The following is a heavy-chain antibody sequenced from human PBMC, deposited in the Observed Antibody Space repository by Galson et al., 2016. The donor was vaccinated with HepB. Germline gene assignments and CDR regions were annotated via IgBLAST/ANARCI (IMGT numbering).Heavy chain of an antibody. CDR3: ARDAGPPEGIDY. CDR2: INPKNGGT. V-gene: IGHV1-2*06. J-gene: IGHJ4*02. Sequence: SVKVSCKASGYSFIGFYMHWVRQAPGQGLEWMGRINPKNGGTNYAQKFQGRVTMTRDTSISTVYMELSRLRSDDAAIYYFARDAGPPEGIDYWGQGTLVTVSS. D-gene: IGHD6-13*01. CDR1: GYSFIGFY.